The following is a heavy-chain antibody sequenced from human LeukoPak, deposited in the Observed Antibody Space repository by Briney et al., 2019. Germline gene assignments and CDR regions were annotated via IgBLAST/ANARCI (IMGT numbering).Heavy chain of an antibody. V-gene: IGHV3-9*01. CDR3: AKDNHPPSGLTQADYYYYYGMDV. CDR2: ISWNSGSI. CDR1: GFTFDDYA. J-gene: IGHJ6*02. Sequence: GGSLRLSCAASGFTFDDYAMHWVRQAPGKGLEWVSGISWNSGSIGYADSVKGRFTISRDNAKNSLYLQMNSLRAEDTALYHCAKDNHPPSGLTQADYYYYYGMDVWGQGTTVTVSS. D-gene: IGHD3-9*01.